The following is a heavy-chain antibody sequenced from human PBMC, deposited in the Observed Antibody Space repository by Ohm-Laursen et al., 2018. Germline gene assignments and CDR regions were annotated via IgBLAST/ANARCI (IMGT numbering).Heavy chain of an antibody. CDR2: ISYDGSNK. Sequence: RSLRLSCAASGFTFSSYGMHWVRQAPGKGLEWVAVISYDGSNKYYADSVKGRFTISRDNSKNTLYLQMNSLRAEDTAVYYCARPAGGAFDIWGQGTMVTVSS. CDR3: ARPAGGAFDI. J-gene: IGHJ3*02. CDR1: GFTFSSYG. V-gene: IGHV3-30*03. D-gene: IGHD4-23*01.